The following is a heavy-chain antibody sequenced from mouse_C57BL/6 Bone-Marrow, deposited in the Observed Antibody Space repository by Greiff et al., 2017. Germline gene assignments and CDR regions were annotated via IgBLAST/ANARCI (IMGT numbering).Heavy chain of an antibody. Sequence: QVQLQQPGAELVKPGASVKLSCKASGYTFTSYWMHWVKQRPGQGLEWIGMIHPNSGSTNYNEKFKSKATLTVDKSSSTAYMQLSSLTSEDSAVDYCAREGYSNYYYAMDYWGQGTSVTVSS. J-gene: IGHJ4*01. V-gene: IGHV1-64*01. CDR1: GYTFTSYW. CDR2: IHPNSGST. CDR3: AREGYSNYYYAMDY. D-gene: IGHD2-5*01.